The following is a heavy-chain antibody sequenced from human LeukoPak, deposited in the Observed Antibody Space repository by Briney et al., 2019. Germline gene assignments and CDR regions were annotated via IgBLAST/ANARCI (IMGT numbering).Heavy chain of an antibody. Sequence: GGSLRLSCAASGFTFSSYAMSWVRQAPGKGLEWVSAISGSGGSTYYADSVKGRFTISRYNSKNTLYLQMNSLRAEDTAVYYCAKDKGDSSGYYYERGASGYWGQGTLVTVSS. D-gene: IGHD3-22*01. CDR2: ISGSGGST. CDR3: AKDKGDSSGYYYERGASGY. J-gene: IGHJ4*02. V-gene: IGHV3-23*01. CDR1: GFTFSSYA.